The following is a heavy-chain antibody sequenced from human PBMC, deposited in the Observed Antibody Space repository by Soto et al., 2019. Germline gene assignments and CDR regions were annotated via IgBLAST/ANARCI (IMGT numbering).Heavy chain of an antibody. CDR3: TTDVPGPDYDFWSGYYPPTGGVYYYYGIDV. J-gene: IGHJ6*02. V-gene: IGHV3-15*01. Sequence: PGGSLRLSCAASGFTFSNAWMSWVRQAPGKGLEWVGRIKSKTDGGTTDYAAPVKGRFTISRDDSKNTLYLQMNSLKTEDTAVYYCTTDVPGPDYDFWSGYYPPTGGVYYYYGIDVWGQGTTVTVYS. D-gene: IGHD3-3*01. CDR1: GFTFSNAW. CDR2: IKSKTDGGTT.